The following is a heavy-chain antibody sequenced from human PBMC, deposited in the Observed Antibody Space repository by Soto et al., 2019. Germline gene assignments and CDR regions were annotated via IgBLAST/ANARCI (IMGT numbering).Heavy chain of an antibody. Sequence: GGSLRLSCAASGFTFSNAWMNWVRQAPGKGLEWVGRIKSKTDGGTTDYAAPVKGRFTISRDDSKNTLYLQMNSLKTGDTAAYYCTTPGDPYYYDSSGYRMDIWGQGTMVTVSS. D-gene: IGHD3-22*01. CDR1: GFTFSNAW. CDR2: IKSKTDGGTT. CDR3: TTPGDPYYYDSSGYRMDI. V-gene: IGHV3-15*07. J-gene: IGHJ3*02.